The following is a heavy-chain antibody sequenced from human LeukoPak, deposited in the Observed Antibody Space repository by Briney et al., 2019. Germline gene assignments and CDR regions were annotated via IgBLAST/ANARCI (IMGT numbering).Heavy chain of an antibody. D-gene: IGHD4-23*01. J-gene: IGHJ4*02. CDR2: IYTSGST. Sequence: PSQTLSLTCTVSGGSISSGSYYWSWIRQPAGKGLEWFGRIYTSGSTNYNPSLKSRVTISVDTSKNQFSLKLSSVTAADTAVYYCASRYYGGNSVDYWGQGTLVTVSS. CDR1: GGSISSGSYY. V-gene: IGHV4-61*02. CDR3: ASRYYGGNSVDY.